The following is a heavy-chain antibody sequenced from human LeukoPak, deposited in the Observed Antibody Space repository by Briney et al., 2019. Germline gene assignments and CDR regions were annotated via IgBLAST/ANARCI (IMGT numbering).Heavy chain of an antibody. V-gene: IGHV3-33*06. J-gene: IGHJ4*02. CDR2: IYYDGINK. D-gene: IGHD6-19*01. Sequence: GGSLRLSCAASGFTFSSYGMQWVRQAPGKGLEWVAVIYYDGINKHYADSVKGRVTISRDNSKSTLYLQMNSLSAEDTAVYYCAKAIAGYRSGWYDYWGQGTLVTVSS. CDR3: AKAIAGYRSGWYDY. CDR1: GFTFSSYG.